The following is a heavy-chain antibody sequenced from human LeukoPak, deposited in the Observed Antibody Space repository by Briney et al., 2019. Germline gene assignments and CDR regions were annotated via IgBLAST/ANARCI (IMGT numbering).Heavy chain of an antibody. V-gene: IGHV3-21*01. CDR2: ITSTGRYI. J-gene: IGHJ2*01. D-gene: IGHD2-2*01. CDR3: ARDWSPQYQVLPPGYFDL. CDR1: GFSFSTYG. Sequence: PGGSLRLSCAASGFSFSTYGLNWVRQAPGKGLDWVSSITSTGRYIYYADSVKGRFTVSRDNAKNSLYLQMSSLRDDDTAVYYCARDWSPQYQVLPPGYFDLWGRGTLVTVSS.